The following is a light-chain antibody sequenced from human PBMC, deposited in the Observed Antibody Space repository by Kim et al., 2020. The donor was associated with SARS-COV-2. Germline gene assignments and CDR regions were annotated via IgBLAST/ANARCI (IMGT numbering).Light chain of an antibody. Sequence: VSLGDRVTITCRASQGITNSLDWYQQKPGKVPQLLIYAASALQSGVPSQFSGSGSGTDFTLTISSLQPEDVATYYCQKYNSAPWTFGKGTKVDIK. J-gene: IGKJ1*01. CDR1: QGITNS. CDR3: QKYNSAPWT. CDR2: AAS. V-gene: IGKV1-27*01.